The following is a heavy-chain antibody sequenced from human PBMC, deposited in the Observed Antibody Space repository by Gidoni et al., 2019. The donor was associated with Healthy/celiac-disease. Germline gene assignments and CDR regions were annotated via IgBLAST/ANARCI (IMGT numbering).Heavy chain of an antibody. CDR2: ISSSSSYS. Sequence: EVQLVESGGGLVKPGGSLRLSCAASGFTFSRYSMNWVRQAPGKGLEWVSSISSSSSYSYYADSVKGRFTISRDNAKNSLYLQMNSLRAEDTAVYYCASYIYPFDYWGQGTLVTVSS. CDR1: GFTFSRYS. CDR3: ASYIYPFDY. J-gene: IGHJ4*02. V-gene: IGHV3-21*01. D-gene: IGHD2-2*02.